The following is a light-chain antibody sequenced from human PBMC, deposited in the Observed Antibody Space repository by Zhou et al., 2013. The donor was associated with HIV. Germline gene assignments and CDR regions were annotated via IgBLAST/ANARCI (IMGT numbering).Light chain of an antibody. CDR3: QQYNDWPLT. CDR2: DAS. CDR1: RNIYNN. V-gene: IGKV3-15*01. J-gene: IGKJ4*01. Sequence: TQSPGTLSLSPGERATLSCRASRNIYNNYLAWYQQRPGQALRLLIYDASTRVPGVPDRFSGSGSGTEFTLTISSLQSEDFAVYFCQQYNDWPLTFGGGTKVEIK.